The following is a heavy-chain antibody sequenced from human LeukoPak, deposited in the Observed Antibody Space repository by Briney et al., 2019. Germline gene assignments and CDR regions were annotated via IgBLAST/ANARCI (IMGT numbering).Heavy chain of an antibody. V-gene: IGHV4-39*01. CDR2: IYYSGST. D-gene: IGHD4-23*01. CDR3: ARQATGGNWNWFDP. CDR1: GGSISSSSYY. J-gene: IGHJ5*02. Sequence: PSETLSLTCTVSGGSISSSSYYWGWIRQPPGKGLEWIGGIYYSGSTYYNPSLKSRVTISVDTSKNQFSLKLSSVTAADTAVYYCARQATGGNWNWFDPWGQGTLVTVSS.